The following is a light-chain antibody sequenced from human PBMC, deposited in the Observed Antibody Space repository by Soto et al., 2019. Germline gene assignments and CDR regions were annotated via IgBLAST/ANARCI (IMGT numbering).Light chain of an antibody. J-gene: IGKJ3*01. CDR3: QQYNNWPFT. CDR2: GAS. CDR1: QSISSN. Sequence: EIVMTQSPATLSVSPGERATLSCRASQSISSNLAWYQQKPGQAPRLLIYGASTRATGIPATSIGSGSGTEFTLTISSLQSEDFAVYYCQQYNNWPFTFGPGTKVDIK. V-gene: IGKV3-15*01.